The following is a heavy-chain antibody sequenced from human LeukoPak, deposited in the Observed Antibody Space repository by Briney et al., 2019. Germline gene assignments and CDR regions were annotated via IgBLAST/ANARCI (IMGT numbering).Heavy chain of an antibody. J-gene: IGHJ3*02. CDR1: GFTFSSYG. D-gene: IGHD2-2*01. CDR3: AKDLYCSSTSCPPDAFDI. CDR2: IRYDGSNK. V-gene: IGHV3-30*02. Sequence: GGSLRLSCAASGFTFSSYGMHWVRQAPGKRLEWVAFIRYDGSNKYYADSVKGRFTISRDNSKNTLYLQMNSLRAEDTAVYYCAKDLYCSSTSCPPDAFDIWGQGTMVTVSS.